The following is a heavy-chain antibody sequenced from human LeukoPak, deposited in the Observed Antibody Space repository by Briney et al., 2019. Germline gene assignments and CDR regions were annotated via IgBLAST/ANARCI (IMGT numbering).Heavy chain of an antibody. J-gene: IGHJ4*02. CDR1: GFTFDDYA. V-gene: IGHV3-9*01. CDR3: AKGPTADYSSGYFLFDY. CDR2: ISWNSGSI. D-gene: IGHD3-22*01. Sequence: GGSLRLSCAASGFTFDDYAMHWVRQAPGKGLEWVSGISWNSGSIGYAVSVKGRFTISRDNAKNSLYLQMNSLRAEDTALYYCAKGPTADYSSGYFLFDYWGQGTLVTVSS.